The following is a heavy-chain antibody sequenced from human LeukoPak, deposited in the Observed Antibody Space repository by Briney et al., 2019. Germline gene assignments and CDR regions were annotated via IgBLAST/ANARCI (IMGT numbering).Heavy chain of an antibody. V-gene: IGHV3-23*01. CDR2: ISGSGGST. Sequence: LSGGSLRLSCAASGFTFSSYAMSWVRQAPGKGLEWVSAISGSGGSTYYADSVKGRFTISRDNSKNTLYLQMNSLRAEDTAVYYCAKGDYGDYAAWFDPWGQGTLVTVSS. CDR3: AKGDYGDYAAWFDP. CDR1: GFTFSSYA. D-gene: IGHD4-17*01. J-gene: IGHJ5*02.